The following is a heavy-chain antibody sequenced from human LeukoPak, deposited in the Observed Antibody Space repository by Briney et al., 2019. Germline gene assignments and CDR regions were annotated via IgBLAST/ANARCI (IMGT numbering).Heavy chain of an antibody. CDR3: ARSSAREYCSSATCYLIVVFD. CDR2: INQDGSEK. J-gene: IGHJ3*02. Sequence: GGSLRLSCAASGFTFSSYWMSWVRQAPGKGLEWVANINQDGSEKYYVDSLKGRFTISRDNAKNSLYLQMNSLRAEDTAVYYCARSSAREYCSSATCYLIVVFDIGAKGQWSPSLQ. CDR1: GFTFSSYW. D-gene: IGHD2-2*01. V-gene: IGHV3-7*01.